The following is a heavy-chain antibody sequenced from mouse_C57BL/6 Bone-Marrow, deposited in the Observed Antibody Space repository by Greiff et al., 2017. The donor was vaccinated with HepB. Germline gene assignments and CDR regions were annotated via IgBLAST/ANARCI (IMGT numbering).Heavy chain of an antibody. CDR3: TRGYFDV. V-gene: IGHV1-15*01. Sequence: VKLVESGAELVRPGASVTLSCKASGYTFTDYEMHWVKQTPVHGLEWIGAIDPETGGTAYNQKFKGKAILTADKSSSTAYMELRSLTSEDSAVYYCTRGYFDVWGTGTTVTVSS. CDR2: IDPETGGT. J-gene: IGHJ1*03. CDR1: GYTFTDYE.